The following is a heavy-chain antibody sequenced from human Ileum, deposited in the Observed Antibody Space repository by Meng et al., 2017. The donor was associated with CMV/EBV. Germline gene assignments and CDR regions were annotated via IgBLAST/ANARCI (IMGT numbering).Heavy chain of an antibody. D-gene: IGHD6-6*01. Sequence: QLQRPQAVPGRCNPYQTLSLTCDISGDSVSTNNVAWSWIRQSPLRGLEWLGRTAYRSKWDYEYSVSVESRITISPDTSKNQFSLHLRSVTPEDTAIYYCARESELLRFDHWGQGTLVTVSS. CDR2: TAYRSKWDY. J-gene: IGHJ4*02. CDR1: GDSVSTNNVA. V-gene: IGHV6-1*01. CDR3: ARESELLRFDH.